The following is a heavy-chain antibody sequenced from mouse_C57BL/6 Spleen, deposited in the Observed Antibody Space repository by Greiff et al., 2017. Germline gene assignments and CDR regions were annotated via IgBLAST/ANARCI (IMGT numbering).Heavy chain of an antibody. Sequence: DVQLQESGGGLVKPGGSLKLSCAASGFTFSSYAMSWVRQTPEKRLEWVATISDGGSYTYYPDNVKGRFTISRDNAKNNLYLQMSHLKSEDTAMYYCARDYGSSLLFDYWGQGTTLTVSS. D-gene: IGHD1-1*01. CDR2: ISDGGSYT. J-gene: IGHJ2*01. V-gene: IGHV5-4*01. CDR1: GFTFSSYA. CDR3: ARDYGSSLLFDY.